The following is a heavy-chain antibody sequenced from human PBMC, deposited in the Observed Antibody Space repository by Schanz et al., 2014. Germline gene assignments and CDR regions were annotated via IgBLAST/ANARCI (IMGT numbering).Heavy chain of an antibody. CDR2: MYINSGST. J-gene: IGHJ6*02. V-gene: IGHV3-53*01. CDR1: GFTVNTNY. Sequence: EVQLVESGGGLIQPGGSLRLSCAVSGFTVNTNYMSWVRQAPGKGLEWNSSMYINSGSTQYADSVKGRFIISRDSSKNTLFLQMNSLRAEDTAVYFCARDGGRDGYNLAFDVWGQGTTVTVSS. D-gene: IGHD5-12*01. CDR3: ARDGGRDGYNLAFDV.